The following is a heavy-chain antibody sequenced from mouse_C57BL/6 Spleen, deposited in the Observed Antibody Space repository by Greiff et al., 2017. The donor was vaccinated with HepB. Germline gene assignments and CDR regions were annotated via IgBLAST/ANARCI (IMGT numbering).Heavy chain of an antibody. CDR1: GYAFSSYW. Sequence: VKLQQSGAELVKPGASVKISCKASGYAFSSYWMNWVKQRPGKGLEWIGQIYPGDGDTNYNGKFKGKATLTADKSSSTAYMQLSSLTSEDSAVYFCARNDYDVRAWFAYWGQGTLVTVSA. J-gene: IGHJ3*01. CDR3: ARNDYDVRAWFAY. CDR2: IYPGDGDT. D-gene: IGHD2-4*01. V-gene: IGHV1-80*01.